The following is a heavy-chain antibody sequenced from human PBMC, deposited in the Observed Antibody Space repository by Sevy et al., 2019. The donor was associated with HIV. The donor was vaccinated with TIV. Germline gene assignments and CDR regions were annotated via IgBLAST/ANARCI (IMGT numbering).Heavy chain of an antibody. V-gene: IGHV3-23*01. CDR2: ISGSGGRT. CDR1: GFSFSSDA. Sequence: GGSLRLSCAASGFSFSSDAMSWVRQTPGKRLEWVSAISGSGGRTFYADSVKGRFSISRDNSKNTLYLQMNNLRAEDTAIYYRAKKDYGEYWGQGTLVTVSS. J-gene: IGHJ4*02. CDR3: AKKDYGEY.